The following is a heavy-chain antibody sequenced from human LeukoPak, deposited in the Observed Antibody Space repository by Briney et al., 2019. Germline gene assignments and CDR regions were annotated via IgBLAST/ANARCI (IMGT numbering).Heavy chain of an antibody. CDR2: INTDGSST. CDR3: ATDTNQGRNGLDV. J-gene: IGHJ3*01. V-gene: IGHV3-74*01. Sequence: GGSLRLSCAASGFMVSNHWMHWVRQAPGKGLVWVSRINTDGSSTRYADSVKGRFTISRDSAKNTLYLQMNSLRAEDTAVYYCATDTNQGRNGLDVWGQGTMVTVSS. CDR1: GFMVSNHW. D-gene: IGHD1-1*01.